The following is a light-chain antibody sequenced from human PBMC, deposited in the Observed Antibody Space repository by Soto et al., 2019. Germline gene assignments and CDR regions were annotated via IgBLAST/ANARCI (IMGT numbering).Light chain of an antibody. CDR3: QQTYVAPVT. V-gene: IGKV1-39*01. J-gene: IGKJ4*01. CDR2: ATS. CDR1: QNIKSC. Sequence: DIQMTQSPSSLSASVGERVTITCRASQNIKSCLNWYQQKPGKAPKLLIYATSSVQSGVPARFSGGRSGTYFSLSISSLQPEDFATYYCQQTYVAPVTFGGGTKVEI.